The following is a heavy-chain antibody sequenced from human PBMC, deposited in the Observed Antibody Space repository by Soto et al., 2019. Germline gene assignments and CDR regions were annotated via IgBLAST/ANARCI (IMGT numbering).Heavy chain of an antibody. D-gene: IGHD2-2*01. CDR1: GYSFPSYW. Sequence: PGESLKISCKGSGYSFPSYWIGWVRQMPGKGLEWMGIIYPGDSDTRYSPSFQGQVTISADKSISTAYLQWSSLKASETAMYYCARHYCSSTSCSHVYYSYYGTDVWGQGTTVTVSS. CDR3: ARHYCSSTSCSHVYYSYYGTDV. J-gene: IGHJ6*02. CDR2: IYPGDSDT. V-gene: IGHV5-51*01.